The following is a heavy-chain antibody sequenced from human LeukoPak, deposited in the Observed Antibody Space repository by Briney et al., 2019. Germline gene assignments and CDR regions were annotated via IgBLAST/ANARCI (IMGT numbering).Heavy chain of an antibody. CDR1: GFTFSSYS. D-gene: IGHD1-7*01. V-gene: IGHV3-21*01. Sequence: GSLRLSCAASGFTFSSYSMNWVRQAPGKGLEWVSSISSSSSYIYYADSVKGRFTISRDNAKNSLYLQMNSLRAEDTAVYYCARDGELELRAFDIWGQGTMVTVSS. CDR3: ARDGELELRAFDI. J-gene: IGHJ3*02. CDR2: ISSSSSYI.